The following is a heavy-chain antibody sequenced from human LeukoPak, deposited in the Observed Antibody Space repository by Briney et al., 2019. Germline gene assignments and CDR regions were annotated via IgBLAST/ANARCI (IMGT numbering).Heavy chain of an antibody. CDR2: IYSGGFT. J-gene: IGHJ6*03. V-gene: IGHV3-66*02. D-gene: IGHD3-10*01. Sequence: GGSLRLSCAASGFTFSTYSMNWVRQAPGKGLEWVSVIYSGGFTYYADSVKGRFTISRDNSKNTLSLQMNSLRPEDTAVYYCTRAGGLVRGVHYYYYMDVWGKGTTVTISS. CDR1: GFTFSTYS. CDR3: TRAGGLVRGVHYYYYMDV.